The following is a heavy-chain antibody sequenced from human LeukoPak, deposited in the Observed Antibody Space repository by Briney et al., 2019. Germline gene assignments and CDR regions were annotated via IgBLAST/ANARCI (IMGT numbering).Heavy chain of an antibody. V-gene: IGHV5-51*01. CDR1: GYSFTSYW. Sequence: GESLKISCKGSGYSFTSYWIGWVRQMPGKGLEWMGIIYPGDSDTRYSPSFQGQVTISADKSISTAYLQWSSLKASDTAMYYCARHEPMDTAMGPYDAFDIWGQGTMVTVSS. D-gene: IGHD5-18*01. CDR3: ARHEPMDTAMGPYDAFDI. J-gene: IGHJ3*02. CDR2: IYPGDSDT.